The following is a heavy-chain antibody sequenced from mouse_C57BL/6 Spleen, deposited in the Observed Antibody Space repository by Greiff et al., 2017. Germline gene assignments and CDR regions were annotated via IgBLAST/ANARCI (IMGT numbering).Heavy chain of an antibody. D-gene: IGHD1-3*01. CDR3: TREAHEFDY. CDR2: IFPGSGST. V-gene: IGHV1-9*01. J-gene: IGHJ2*01. Sequence: VQLQQSGAELVKPGASVKLSCKASGYTFTGYWIEWVKQRPGHGLEWIGEIFPGSGSTNYNEKFKGKATLTADTSSSTAYMQLSSLTSADSAVFCGTREAHEFDYWGQGTTLTVSA. CDR1: GYTFTGYW.